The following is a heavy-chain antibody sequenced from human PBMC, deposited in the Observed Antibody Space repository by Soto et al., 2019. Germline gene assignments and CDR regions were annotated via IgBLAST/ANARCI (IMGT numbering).Heavy chain of an antibody. V-gene: IGHV6-1*01. CDR2: TYYRSEWYN. D-gene: IGHD3-22*01. CDR1: GDRVSSNSAA. CDR3: ARGRRSGYYYDSSGYLYYYYGMDV. Sequence: PSQTPSLTCAISGDRVSSNSAAWNWIRQSPSRCLEWLGRTYYRSEWYNDYAVSVKSRITINPDTSKNQFSLQLNSVTPEDTAVYYCARGRRSGYYYDSSGYLYYYYGMDVWGQGTTVTVSS. J-gene: IGHJ6*02.